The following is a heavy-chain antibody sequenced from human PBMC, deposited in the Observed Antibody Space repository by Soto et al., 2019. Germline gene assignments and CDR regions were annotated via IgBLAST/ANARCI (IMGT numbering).Heavy chain of an antibody. CDR2: IYYSGST. CDR3: AGTYYDFWSGPRPHYYYYGMDV. J-gene: IGHJ6*02. V-gene: IGHV4-31*03. Sequence: PSETLSLTCTVSGGSISSGGYYWSWIRQHPGKGLEWIGYIYYSGSTYYNPSLKSRVTISVDTSKNQFSLKLSSVTAADTAVYYCAGTYYDFWSGPRPHYYYYGMDVWGQGTTVTV. CDR1: GGSISSGGYY. D-gene: IGHD3-3*01.